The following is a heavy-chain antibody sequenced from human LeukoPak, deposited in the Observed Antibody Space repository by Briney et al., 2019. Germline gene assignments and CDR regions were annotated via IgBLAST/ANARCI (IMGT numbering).Heavy chain of an antibody. V-gene: IGHV1-18*01. Sequence: GASVNVSCKASGYTFTSYGISWVRQAPGQGLEWMGGISAYNGNTNYAQKLQGRVTMTTDTSTSTAYMELRSLRSDDTAVYYCARDSFGTHDYGDYTYNWFDPWGQGTLVTVSS. CDR2: ISAYNGNT. CDR1: GYTFTSYG. CDR3: ARDSFGTHDYGDYTYNWFDP. J-gene: IGHJ5*02. D-gene: IGHD4-17*01.